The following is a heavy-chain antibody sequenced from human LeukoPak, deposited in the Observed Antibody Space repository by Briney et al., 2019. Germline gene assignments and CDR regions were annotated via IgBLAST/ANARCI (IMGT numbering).Heavy chain of an antibody. D-gene: IGHD3-3*01. J-gene: IGHJ4*02. CDR3: ARDRPTGASRLFVVQ. V-gene: IGHV3-21*01. CDR1: GFTFSSYS. CDR2: MSSGSRYI. Sequence: GGSLRLSCAASGFTFSSYSMTWVRQAPGKGLEWVSSMSSGSRYIHYADSVRGRFTISRDNAKNSLYLLMNSLRAEDTADYYYARDRPTGASRLFVVQWGQGTLVTVSS.